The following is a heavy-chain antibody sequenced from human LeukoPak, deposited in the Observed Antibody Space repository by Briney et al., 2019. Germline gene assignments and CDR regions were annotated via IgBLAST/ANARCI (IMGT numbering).Heavy chain of an antibody. Sequence: SETLSLTCTVSGGSISSSSYYWGWIRQPPGKGLEWIGSIYYSGRTYYNPSLKSRVTISVDTSKNQFSLKLSSVTAADTAVYYCARLVPWSGYAFDIWGQGTMVTVSS. CDR1: GGSISSSSYY. D-gene: IGHD3-3*01. CDR2: IYYSGRT. CDR3: ARLVPWSGYAFDI. V-gene: IGHV4-39*01. J-gene: IGHJ3*02.